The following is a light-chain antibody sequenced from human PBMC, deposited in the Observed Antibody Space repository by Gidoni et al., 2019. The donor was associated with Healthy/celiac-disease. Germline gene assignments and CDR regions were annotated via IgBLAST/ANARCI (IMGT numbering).Light chain of an antibody. CDR3: QQYNSYSLT. CDR1: QSISSW. Sequence: DIQMTQSPPTLSASVGDRVTITCRASQSISSWLAWYQQKPGKAPKLLIYKASSLESGGPSRFSGSGSGTEFTLTISSLQPDDFATYYCQQYNSYSLTFXGXTKVEIK. V-gene: IGKV1-5*03. CDR2: KAS. J-gene: IGKJ4*01.